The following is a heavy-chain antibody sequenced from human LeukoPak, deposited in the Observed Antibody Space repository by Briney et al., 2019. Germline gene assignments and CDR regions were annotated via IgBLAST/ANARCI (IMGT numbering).Heavy chain of an antibody. CDR3: AKDIEEDIVVVPAATADY. D-gene: IGHD2-2*01. Sequence: GGSLRLSCAASGFTFSSYAMHWVRQAPGKGLEWVAFIRYDGSNKYYADSVKGRFTISRDNSKNTLYLQMNSLRAEDTAVYYCAKDIEEDIVVVPAATADYWGQGALVTVSS. V-gene: IGHV3-30*02. J-gene: IGHJ4*02. CDR2: IRYDGSNK. CDR1: GFTFSSYA.